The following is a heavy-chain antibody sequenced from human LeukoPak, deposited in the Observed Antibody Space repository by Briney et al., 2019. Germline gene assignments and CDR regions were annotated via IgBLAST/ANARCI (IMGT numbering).Heavy chain of an antibody. CDR1: GGSISSSNW. CDR3: ARGPYYDFWSGYYFDP. J-gene: IGHJ5*02. V-gene: IGHV4-4*02. CDR2: IYHSGST. D-gene: IGHD3-3*01. Sequence: SETLSLTCAVSGGSISSSNWWSWVRQPPGKGLEWIGEIYHSGSTNYNPSLKSRVTISVDKSKNQFSLKLSSVTAADTAVYYCARGPYYDFWSGYYFDPWGQGTLVTVSS.